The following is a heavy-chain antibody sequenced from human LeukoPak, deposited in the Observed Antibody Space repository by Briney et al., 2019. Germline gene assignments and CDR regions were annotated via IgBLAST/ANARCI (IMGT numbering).Heavy chain of an antibody. V-gene: IGHV4-34*01. CDR2: INHSGST. CDR1: GGSFSGYY. D-gene: IGHD6-19*01. J-gene: IGHJ4*02. Sequence: SETLSLTCAVYGGSFSGYYWSWIRQPPGKGLEWIGEINHSGSTNYNPSLKSRVTISVDTSKNQFSLNLSSVTAADTAVYYCARGSLGGQWQWLDPAFDYWGQGALVTVSS. CDR3: ARGSLGGQWQWLDPAFDY.